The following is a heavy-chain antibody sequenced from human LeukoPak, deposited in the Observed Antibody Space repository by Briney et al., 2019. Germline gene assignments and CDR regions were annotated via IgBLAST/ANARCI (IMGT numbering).Heavy chain of an antibody. V-gene: IGHV3-74*01. CDR2: IHSDGSRT. CDR1: GFTFSHYW. Sequence: GGSLRLSCAASGFTFSHYWMHWIRQAPGKGLVWVSHIHSDGSRTSYTDSVKGRFSISRDNAKNTVSLQMNSLRAEDTAIYYCAKGGVGSFDIWGQGTVVTVSS. J-gene: IGHJ3*02. CDR3: AKGGVGSFDI. D-gene: IGHD2-8*01.